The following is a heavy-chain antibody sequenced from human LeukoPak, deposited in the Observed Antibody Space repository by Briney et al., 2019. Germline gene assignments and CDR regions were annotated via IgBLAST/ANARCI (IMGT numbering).Heavy chain of an antibody. CDR1: GFTFSSYW. CDR3: ARGSTTVTTKDWFDH. J-gene: IGHJ5*02. V-gene: IGHV3-74*03. CDR2: INTYGTST. D-gene: IGHD4-17*01. Sequence: GGSLRLSCATSGFTFSSYWMHWVRQVPGKGLVWVARINTYGTSTTYGDSVEGRFTISRDNAKNTLDLEMNSLRDDDTAVYYCARGSTTVTTKDWFDHWGQGTQVTVSS.